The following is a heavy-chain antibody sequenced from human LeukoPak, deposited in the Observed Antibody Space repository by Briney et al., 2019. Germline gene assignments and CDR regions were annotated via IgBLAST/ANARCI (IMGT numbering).Heavy chain of an antibody. V-gene: IGHV3-74*01. J-gene: IGHJ4*02. CDR3: AIRAVGGSYRRFDY. CDR1: GFTFSNCA. Sequence: GGSLRLSCAASGFTFSNCAMSWARQAPGKGLVWVSRINSDGSTTNYADSVEGRFTLSRDNAKNTLYLQMNSLRAEDTAVYYCAIRAVGGSYRRFDYWGQGTLVTVSS. D-gene: IGHD1-26*01. CDR2: INSDGSTT.